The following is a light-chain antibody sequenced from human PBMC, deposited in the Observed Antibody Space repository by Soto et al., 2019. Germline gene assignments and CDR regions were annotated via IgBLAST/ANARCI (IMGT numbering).Light chain of an antibody. J-gene: IGLJ2*01. V-gene: IGLV2-14*01. CDR2: EVS. CDR3: SSYTTTYTVV. CDR1: SSDVGGYTY. Sequence: QSALTQPASVSGSPGQSITISCTGTSSDVGGYTYVSWYQQHPGRAPKLMIYEVSNRPSGVFNRFSGSKSGNTASLTISGLQAADEADYYCSSYTTTYTVVFGGGTKVTVL.